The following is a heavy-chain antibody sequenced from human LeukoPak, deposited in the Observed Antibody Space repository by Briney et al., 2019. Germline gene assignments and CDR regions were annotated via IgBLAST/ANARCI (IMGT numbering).Heavy chain of an antibody. V-gene: IGHV3-23*01. D-gene: IGHD4-17*01. Sequence: GGSLRLSCAASGFTFSSYAMSWVRQAPGKGLEWVSTVSTSGGSTYYADSVMGRFTISRDNSKNRLYLQMNSLRPEDTAVYYCARDLAPANYGDLEPLDSWGQGTLVTVSS. CDR1: GFTFSSYA. CDR2: VSTSGGST. J-gene: IGHJ4*02. CDR3: ARDLAPANYGDLEPLDS.